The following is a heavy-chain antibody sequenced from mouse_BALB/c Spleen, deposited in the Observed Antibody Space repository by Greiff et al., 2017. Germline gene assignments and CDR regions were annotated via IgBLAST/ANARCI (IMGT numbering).Heavy chain of an antibody. J-gene: IGHJ4*01. CDR3: ARYDDPYYAMDY. CDR1: GFTFSSYT. Sequence: EVKVVESGGGLVKPGGSLKLSCAASGFTFSSYTMSWVRQTPEKRLEWVATISSGGSYTYYPDSVKGRFTISRDNAKNTLYLQMSSLKSEDTAMYYCARYDDPYYAMDYWGQGTSVTVSS. V-gene: IGHV5-6-4*01. CDR2: ISSGGSYT. D-gene: IGHD2-14*01.